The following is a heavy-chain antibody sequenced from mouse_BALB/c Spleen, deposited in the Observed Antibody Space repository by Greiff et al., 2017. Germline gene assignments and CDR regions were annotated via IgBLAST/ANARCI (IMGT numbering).Heavy chain of an antibody. D-gene: IGHD2-2*01. Sequence: EVQLVESGGGLVQPGGSRKLSCAASGFTFSSFGMHWVRQAPEKGLEWVAYISSGSSTIYYADTVKGRFTISRDNPKNTLFLQMTSLRSEDTAMYYCAFGGYGLQYFDYWGQGTTLTVSS. CDR3: AFGGYGLQYFDY. CDR1: GFTFSSFG. CDR2: ISSGSSTI. V-gene: IGHV5-17*02. J-gene: IGHJ2*01.